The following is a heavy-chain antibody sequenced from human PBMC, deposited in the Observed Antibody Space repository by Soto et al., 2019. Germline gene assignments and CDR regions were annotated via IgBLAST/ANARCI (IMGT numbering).Heavy chain of an antibody. Sequence: QVPLQGSGPGLVKPSETLSLTCTVSGGSVSSGSFYWNWIRQPPGKGLEWIGYVFYDGSTQYSASLESRVTISIDTSNNQFILNLRSITAADTAIYYCARGPFSGSYTTYFDYWGQGTLVTVSS. CDR3: ARGPFSGSYTTYFDY. CDR2: VFYDGST. J-gene: IGHJ4*02. D-gene: IGHD1-26*01. CDR1: GGSVSSGSFY. V-gene: IGHV4-61*01.